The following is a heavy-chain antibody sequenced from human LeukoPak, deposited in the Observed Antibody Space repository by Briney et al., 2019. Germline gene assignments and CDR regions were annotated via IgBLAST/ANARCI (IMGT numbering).Heavy chain of an antibody. CDR3: ARDLSLFSSSGYGNWYFDL. V-gene: IGHV1-69*13. CDR1: GGTFSSYA. J-gene: IGHJ2*01. D-gene: IGHD3-22*01. Sequence: SVKVSCKASGGTFSSYAISWVRQAPGQGLEWMGGIIPIFGTANYAQKFQGRVTITADESTSTAYMELSSLRSEDTAVYYCARDLSLFSSSGYGNWYFDLWGRGTLVTVSS. CDR2: IIPIFGTA.